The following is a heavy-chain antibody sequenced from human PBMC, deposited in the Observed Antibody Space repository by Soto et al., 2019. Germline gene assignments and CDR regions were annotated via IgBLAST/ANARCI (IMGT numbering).Heavy chain of an antibody. CDR1: GYSFTSYW. D-gene: IGHD6-6*01. Sequence: EVQLVQSGAEVKKPGESLKISCKGSGYSFTSYWIGWVRQMPGKGLEWMGIIYPGDSDTRYSPSFQGQVTISADKSISTAYLQWSSLKASDTAMYYCARQRVEQLVRGGYYYYGMDVWGQGTTVTVSS. CDR3: ARQRVEQLVRGGYYYYGMDV. V-gene: IGHV5-51*01. CDR2: IYPGDSDT. J-gene: IGHJ6*02.